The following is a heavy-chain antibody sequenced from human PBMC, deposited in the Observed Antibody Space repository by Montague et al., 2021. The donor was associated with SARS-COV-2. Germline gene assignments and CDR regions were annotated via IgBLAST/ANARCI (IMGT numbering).Heavy chain of an antibody. J-gene: IGHJ4*02. Sequence: PALVKPTQTLTLTCTFSGFSLSTSGMCVSWIRLPPGKALEWLTLIDWDDDKYYSTSLKTRFTISKDTPKNQVVLTMTNMDPVDTATYYCARSYGTTVVTRAFDYWGQGTLVTVSS. CDR1: GFSLSTSGMC. CDR3: ARSYGTTVVTRAFDY. V-gene: IGHV2-70*01. CDR2: IDWDDDK. D-gene: IGHD4-23*01.